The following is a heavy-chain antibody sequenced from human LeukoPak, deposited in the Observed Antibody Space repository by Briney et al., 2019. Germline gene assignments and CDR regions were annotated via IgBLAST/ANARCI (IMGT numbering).Heavy chain of an antibody. CDR2: IYYSGST. J-gene: IGHJ5*02. Sequence: PSETLSLTCTVSGGSISSYYWSWIRQPPGKGLEWIGYIYYSGSTNYNPSLKSRVTISVDTSKNQFSLKLSSVTAADTAVYYCARAPNARNWFDPSGQGTLVTVSS. V-gene: IGHV4-59*01. CDR3: ARAPNARNWFDP. CDR1: GGSISSYY.